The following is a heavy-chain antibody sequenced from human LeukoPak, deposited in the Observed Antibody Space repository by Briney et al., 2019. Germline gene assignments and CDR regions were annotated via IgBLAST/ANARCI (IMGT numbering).Heavy chain of an antibody. CDR3: ARGGVAAKYYFDS. V-gene: IGHV4-59*11. D-gene: IGHD3-10*01. Sequence: SETLSLTCTVSGGSISPLYWSWIRQPPGKGLEFIGYIYYSGTTNYDPSLKSRVTLSVDTSKNQFSLKLSSVTAADTAVYYCARGGVAAKYYFDSWGQGTLVTVSS. CDR1: GGSISPLY. CDR2: IYYSGTT. J-gene: IGHJ4*02.